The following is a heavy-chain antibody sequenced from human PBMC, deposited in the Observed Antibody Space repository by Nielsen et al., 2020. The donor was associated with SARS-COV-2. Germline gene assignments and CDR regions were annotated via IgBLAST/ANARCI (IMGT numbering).Heavy chain of an antibody. D-gene: IGHD6-13*01. CDR3: AKVSIAAAGDQEFDY. V-gene: IGHV3-9*01. Sequence: GGSLRLSCAASGYAFSRYAMHWVRQAPGKGLEWVSGISWNSGSIGYADSVKGRFTISRDNAKNSLYLQMNSLRAEDTALYYCAKVSIAAAGDQEFDYWGQGTLVTVSS. CDR2: ISWNSGSI. CDR1: GYAFSRYA. J-gene: IGHJ4*02.